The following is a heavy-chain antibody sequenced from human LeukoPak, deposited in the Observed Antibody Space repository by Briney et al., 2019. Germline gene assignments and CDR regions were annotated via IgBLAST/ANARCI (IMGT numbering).Heavy chain of an antibody. CDR2: IQQHGSEK. CDR1: GFTFSSYW. D-gene: IGHD2-21*01. J-gene: IGHJ4*02. Sequence: GGSLRLSCAASGFTFSSYWMSWVRQAPGKGLEWVANIQQHGSEKFYVDSVKGRFTISRDGASNSLYLQMNSLRAEDTAVYYCARQHDYADYWGQGTLVTVSS. V-gene: IGHV3-7*01. CDR3: ARQHDYADY.